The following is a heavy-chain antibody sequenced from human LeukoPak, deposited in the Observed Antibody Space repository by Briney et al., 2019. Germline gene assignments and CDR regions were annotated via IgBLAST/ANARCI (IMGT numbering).Heavy chain of an antibody. Sequence: GASVKVSCKASGYTFTSYDINWVRQATGQGLEWMGWMNPNSGNTGYEQKFQGRVTITRNTSISTAYMELSSLRSEDTAVYYCARISSRGYSGSYYLGYWGQGTLVTVSS. CDR3: ARISSRGYSGSYYLGY. V-gene: IGHV1-8*03. J-gene: IGHJ4*02. CDR1: GYTFTSYD. CDR2: MNPNSGNT. D-gene: IGHD1-26*01.